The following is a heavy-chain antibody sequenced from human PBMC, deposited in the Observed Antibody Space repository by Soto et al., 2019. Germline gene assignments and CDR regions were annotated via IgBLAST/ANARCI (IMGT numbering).Heavy chain of an antibody. V-gene: IGHV5-51*01. J-gene: IGHJ4*02. CDR2: IYPGDSDT. CDR3: ASAYGSGPYYFDY. D-gene: IGHD3-10*01. Sequence: GESLKISCKGSGYSFTIYWIGWVRQMPGKGLEWMGIIYPGDSDTRYRPSFQGQVTMPADKSISTAYLQWSSLKASDTAMYYCASAYGSGPYYFDYWGQGTLVTVSS. CDR1: GYSFTIYW.